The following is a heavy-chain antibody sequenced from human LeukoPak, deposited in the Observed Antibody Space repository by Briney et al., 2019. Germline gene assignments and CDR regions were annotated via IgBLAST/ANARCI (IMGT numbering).Heavy chain of an antibody. V-gene: IGHV3-66*01. CDR3: ATDWPLDH. CDR2: LHIGNGT. J-gene: IGHJ4*02. Sequence: GGSLRLSCAASGFTFSSYAMSWVRQAPGKGLEWVSILHIGNGTDYAESVKGRFTISRDNSKNTLYLQMDSLRAEDTAVYYCATDWPLDHWGQGTLVTVSS. D-gene: IGHD3/OR15-3a*01. CDR1: GFTFSSYA.